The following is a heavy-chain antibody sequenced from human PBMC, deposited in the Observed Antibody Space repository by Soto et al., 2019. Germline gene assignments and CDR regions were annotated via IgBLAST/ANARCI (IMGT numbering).Heavy chain of an antibody. CDR1: GGTFSTYI. J-gene: IGHJ3*02. D-gene: IGHD3-22*01. V-gene: IGHV1-69*01. Sequence: QVQLVQSGAEVRKPGSSVKVSCRASGGTFSTYIINWVRQAPGQGLEWMGGIIVMFGEANYAQNFQGRVTITADESTRTAYMELSNLRSEDTAEYYCARRYYYDSHTYYDDAFEIWGQGTMVTVSS. CDR3: ARRYYYDSHTYYDDAFEI. CDR2: IIVMFGEA.